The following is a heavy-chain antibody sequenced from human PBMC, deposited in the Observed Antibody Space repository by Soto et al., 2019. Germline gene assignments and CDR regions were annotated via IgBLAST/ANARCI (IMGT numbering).Heavy chain of an antibody. V-gene: IGHV3-30-3*01. CDR2: ISYDGSNK. J-gene: IGHJ6*02. D-gene: IGHD6-13*01. CDR1: GLTFSSYA. Sequence: QAGGSLRLSCAASGLTFSSYAMHWVRKAQGKGLEWVAVISYDGSNKDYADSVKGRFTISRDNSKNTLYLQTNSLRAEDTAVYYCARGYSSSWYEYYYYYYGMDVWGQGTTVTVSS. CDR3: ARGYSSSWYEYYYYYYGMDV.